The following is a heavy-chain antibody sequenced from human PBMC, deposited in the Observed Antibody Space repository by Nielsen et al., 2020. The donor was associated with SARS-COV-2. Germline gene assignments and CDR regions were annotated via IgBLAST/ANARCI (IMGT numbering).Heavy chain of an antibody. J-gene: IGHJ5*02. CDR2: INPSGGST. Sequence: ASVKVSCKASGYTFTSYAMHLVRQAPGRRLEWMGIINPSGGSTSYAQKFQGRVTMTRDTYTSTVYMELSSLRSEDTAVYYCAGSMAAVNWFDPWGQGTMVTVSS. CDR3: AGSMAAVNWFDP. V-gene: IGHV1-46*01. CDR1: GYTFTSYA. D-gene: IGHD6-13*01.